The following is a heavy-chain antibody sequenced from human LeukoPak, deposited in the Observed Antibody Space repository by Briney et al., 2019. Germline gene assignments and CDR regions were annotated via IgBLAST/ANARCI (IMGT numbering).Heavy chain of an antibody. Sequence: SETLSLTCAVYGGSFSGYYWSWIRQPPGKGLEWIGETNHSGSTNYNPSLKSRVTISVDTSKNQFSLKLSSVTAADTAVYYCARDKAAAGTRRRGFDYWGQGTLVTVSS. CDR3: ARDKAAAGTRRRGFDY. D-gene: IGHD6-13*01. CDR2: TNHSGST. CDR1: GGSFSGYY. V-gene: IGHV4-34*01. J-gene: IGHJ4*02.